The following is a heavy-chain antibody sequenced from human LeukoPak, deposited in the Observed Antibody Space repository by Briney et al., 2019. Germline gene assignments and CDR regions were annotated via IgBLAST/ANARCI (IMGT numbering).Heavy chain of an antibody. CDR1: GGSISSSSYY. J-gene: IGHJ4*02. D-gene: IGHD2-15*01. Sequence: SETLSLTCTVSGGSISSSSYYWGWIRQPPGKGLEWIGSIYYSGSTYYNPSLKSRVTISVDTSKNQFSLKLSSVTAADTAVYYCARDGDWGGYSRPDYWGQGTLVTVSS. V-gene: IGHV4-39*02. CDR2: IYYSGST. CDR3: ARDGDWGGYSRPDY.